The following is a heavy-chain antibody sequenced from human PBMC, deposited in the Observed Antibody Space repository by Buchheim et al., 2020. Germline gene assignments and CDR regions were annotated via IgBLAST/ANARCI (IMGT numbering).Heavy chain of an antibody. V-gene: IGHV3-74*01. J-gene: IGHJ3*02. CDR1: VVTLSGYW. Sequence: EVQLVESGGGLVQPGGSLRLACAASVVTLSGYWMHWVRQTPGKGLVWVSHIQSYGSDIRYSDSVKGRFTISVDNAKNTLYLEMNSLRVEDTAVYYCARDDPGPQAFDMWGQGT. CDR3: ARDDPGPQAFDM. D-gene: IGHD2-8*02. CDR2: IQSYGSDI.